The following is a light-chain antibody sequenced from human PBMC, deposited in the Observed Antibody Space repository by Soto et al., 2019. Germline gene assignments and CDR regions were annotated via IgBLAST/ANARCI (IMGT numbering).Light chain of an antibody. CDR2: GAS. J-gene: IGKJ1*01. CDR1: QSVRNNF. CDR3: QHCGSPPRT. Sequence: EIVLTQSPGTLSLSPGERATLSCRASQSVRNNFLAWYQQKPGQAPRLLIYGASNRATGVPDRFSGGGSGTDFTLPIRRLEPEDFAVYYCQHCGSPPRTFGQGTKVEIK. V-gene: IGKV3-20*01.